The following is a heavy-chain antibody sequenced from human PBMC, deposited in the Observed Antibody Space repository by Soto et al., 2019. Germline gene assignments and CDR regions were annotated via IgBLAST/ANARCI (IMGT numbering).Heavy chain of an antibody. Sequence: SETLSLTCTVSGGSISSYYWSWIRQPPGKGLEWIGYIYYSGSTNYNPSLKSRVTISVDTSKNQFSLELSSVTAADTAVYYCASSGVVVPAAEPFDYWGQGTLVTVSS. CDR1: GGSISSYY. CDR2: IYYSGST. D-gene: IGHD2-2*01. V-gene: IGHV4-59*01. J-gene: IGHJ4*02. CDR3: ASSGVVVPAAEPFDY.